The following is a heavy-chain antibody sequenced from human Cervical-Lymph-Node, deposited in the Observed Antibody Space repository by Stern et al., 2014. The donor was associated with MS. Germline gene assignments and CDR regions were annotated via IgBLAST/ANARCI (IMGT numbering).Heavy chain of an antibody. CDR1: GYSFSDFY. CDR2: INPKSGGT. CDR3: TRGDLVIVSVVLGRFDP. D-gene: IGHD2/OR15-2a*01. V-gene: IGHV1-2*06. Sequence: QVQLVQSGAEVKKPGASLKVSCKASGYSFSDFYIHWVRQAPGQGLEWMGRINPKSGGTKYAQKFRGRVTMTSDTSSSTAHMELSRLTSDDTAIYYCTRGDLVIVSVVLGRFDPWGQGTLATVAS. J-gene: IGHJ5*02.